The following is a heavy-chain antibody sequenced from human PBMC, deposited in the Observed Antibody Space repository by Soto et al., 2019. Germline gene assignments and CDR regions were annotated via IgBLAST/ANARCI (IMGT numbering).Heavy chain of an antibody. CDR2: MSARGDNT. J-gene: IGHJ4*02. D-gene: IGHD6-19*01. CDR3: TRGFQQWLQYRLGIDS. V-gene: IGHV3-23*01. CDR1: GFTFNTHD. Sequence: EVQLLESGGGLVQPGGSLRLSCAASGFTFNTHDMNWVRQAPGKGLEWVSYMSARGDNTYYPDSVKGRLTISRDNTKKTLYLPVNSPRADDTAVYYCTRGFQQWLQYRLGIDSWGQGTLVTVSS.